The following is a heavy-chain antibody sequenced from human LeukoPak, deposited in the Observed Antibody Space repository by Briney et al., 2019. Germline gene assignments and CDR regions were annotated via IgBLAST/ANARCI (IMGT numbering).Heavy chain of an antibody. CDR2: ISAYNGNT. CDR3: ARDPVVVVPAAMGRYGMDV. D-gene: IGHD2-2*01. J-gene: IGHJ6*02. V-gene: IGHV1-18*01. CDR1: GYTFTTYG. Sequence: ASVTVSCKASGYTFTTYGISWVRQAPGQGLEWVGWISAYNGNTNYAQKLQGRVTMTTDTSTSTTYMELRSLRSDDTAVYYCARDPVVVVPAAMGRYGMDVWGQATTVTVSS.